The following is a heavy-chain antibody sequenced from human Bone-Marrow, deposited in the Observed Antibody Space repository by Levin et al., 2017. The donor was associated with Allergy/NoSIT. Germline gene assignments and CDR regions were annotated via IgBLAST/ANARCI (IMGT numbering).Heavy chain of an antibody. CDR3: ARGSYSSDFDY. Sequence: HPGGSLRLSCAASGFTFSSYSMHWVRQAPGKGLEWVAVISFDGSNKYYADSVKGRFTISRDSSENTLYLQMNSLRAEDTAVYYCARGSYSSDFDYWGQGTLVTVSS. CDR1: GFTFSSYS. V-gene: IGHV3-30-3*01. CDR2: ISFDGSNK. J-gene: IGHJ4*02. D-gene: IGHD6-19*01.